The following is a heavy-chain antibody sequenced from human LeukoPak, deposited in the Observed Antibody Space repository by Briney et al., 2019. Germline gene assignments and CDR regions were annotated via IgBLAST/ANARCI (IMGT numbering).Heavy chain of an antibody. CDR1: GGSISSSSYY. CDR3: ASLARGVGYGYYYGMDV. V-gene: IGHV4-39*07. D-gene: IGHD2-8*02. CDR2: INHSGST. Sequence: SETLSLTCTVSGGSISSSSYYWSWIRQPPGKGLEWIGEINHSGSTNYNPSLKSRVTISVDTSKNQFSLKLSSVTAADTAVYYCASLARGVGYGYYYGMDVWGQGTTATVSS. J-gene: IGHJ6*02.